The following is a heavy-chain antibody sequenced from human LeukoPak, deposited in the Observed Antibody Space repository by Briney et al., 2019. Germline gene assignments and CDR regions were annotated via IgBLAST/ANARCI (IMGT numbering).Heavy chain of an antibody. Sequence: GESLKISCKGSGYIFTSYWISWVRQMPGKGLEWMGRIDPSDSYTNYSPSFQGHVTISADKSISTAYLQWSSLKASDTAMYYCAVGVDGYTSDYWGQGTLVTVSS. CDR3: AVGVDGYTSDY. J-gene: IGHJ4*02. V-gene: IGHV5-10-1*01. CDR2: IDPSDSYT. D-gene: IGHD5-24*01. CDR1: GYIFTSYW.